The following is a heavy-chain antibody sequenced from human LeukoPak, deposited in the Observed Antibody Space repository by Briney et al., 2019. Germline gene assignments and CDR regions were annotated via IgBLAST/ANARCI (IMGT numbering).Heavy chain of an antibody. J-gene: IGHJ4*02. D-gene: IGHD5/OR15-5a*01. CDR1: GFNFDIYG. CDR2: ISANGVNT. CDR3: AKGVYSVFPDSRVLDY. Sequence: GTLRLSCAAPGFNFDIYGMSWVRQAPGKGLDWLSAISANGVNTYYGDSVKGRFTISRDNSKNTLYLHMHSLSAEDTAVYYCAKGVYSVFPDSRVLDYWGQGTLVTVSS. V-gene: IGHV3-23*01.